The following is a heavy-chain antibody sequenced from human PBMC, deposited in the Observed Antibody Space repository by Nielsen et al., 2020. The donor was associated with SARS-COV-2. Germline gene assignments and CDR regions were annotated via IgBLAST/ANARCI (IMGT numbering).Heavy chain of an antibody. D-gene: IGHD5-18*01. J-gene: IGHJ4*02. Sequence: GESLKISCAASGFTFNNYDMHWVRQATGKGLEWVSAIGTGGDTFYPGSVKGRFTISRDNSKGTVSLHMNSLRPGDTAVYFCARSGSPYYSYSYFDYWGQGTQVTVSS. V-gene: IGHV3-13*01. CDR1: GFTFNNYD. CDR3: ARSGSPYYSYSYFDY. CDR2: IGTGGDT.